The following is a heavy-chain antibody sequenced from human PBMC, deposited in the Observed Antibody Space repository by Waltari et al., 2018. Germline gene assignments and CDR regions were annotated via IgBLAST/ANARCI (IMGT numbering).Heavy chain of an antibody. CDR2: INRDGSDT. V-gene: IGHV3-74*01. Sequence: EEQLVESGGGLIQPGESLRVSCAVSGFTFSRYWMNWVRQAPGKGLLWVARINRDGSDTSYADSVKGRVTISRDNARNTVYLQMKSLRAEDTAVYYCARVARKTYSSPVPGRDYYYGMDVWGLGTTVTVSS. J-gene: IGHJ6*02. D-gene: IGHD3-22*01. CDR1: GFTFSRYW. CDR3: ARVARKTYSSPVPGRDYYYGMDV.